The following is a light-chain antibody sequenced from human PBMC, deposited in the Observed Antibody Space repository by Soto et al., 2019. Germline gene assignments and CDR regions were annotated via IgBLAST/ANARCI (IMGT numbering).Light chain of an antibody. Sequence: EIVLTQSPGTLSLSPGERATLSCRASQSVTSSYLAWYQQKPGQAPRLLIYGASSRATGIPDRFSGSGSETDFTLTISRLEPEDSAVYYCQQYGSSPWTFGQGTKVDIK. CDR1: QSVTSSY. CDR2: GAS. CDR3: QQYGSSPWT. V-gene: IGKV3-20*01. J-gene: IGKJ1*01.